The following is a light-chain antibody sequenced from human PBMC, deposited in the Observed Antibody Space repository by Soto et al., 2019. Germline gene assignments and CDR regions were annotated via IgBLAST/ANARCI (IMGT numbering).Light chain of an antibody. Sequence: QSVLTQPASVSGSPGQSITIPCTGTNSDVGGYNYVSWYQHHPGKAPKLMIYEVFNRPSGVSSRFSGSKSGSTASLTISGLQAEDEADDYCSAYTATSTHYVFGTGTKVTVL. CDR3: SAYTATSTHYV. V-gene: IGLV2-14*01. CDR1: NSDVGGYNY. J-gene: IGLJ1*01. CDR2: EVF.